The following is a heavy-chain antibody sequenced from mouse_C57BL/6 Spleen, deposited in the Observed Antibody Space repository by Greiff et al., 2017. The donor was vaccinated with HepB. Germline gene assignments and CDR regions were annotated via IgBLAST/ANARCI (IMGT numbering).Heavy chain of an antibody. Sequence: EVKLVESGGGLVQPGGSLSLSCAASGFTFTDYYMSWVRQPPGKALEWLGFIRNKANGYTTEYSASVKGRFTISRDNSQSILYLQMNALRAEDSATDYCARYITGTWYFDVWGTGTTVTVSS. J-gene: IGHJ1*03. CDR1: GFTFTDYY. D-gene: IGHD4-1*01. V-gene: IGHV7-3*01. CDR2: IRNKANGYTT. CDR3: ARYITGTWYFDV.